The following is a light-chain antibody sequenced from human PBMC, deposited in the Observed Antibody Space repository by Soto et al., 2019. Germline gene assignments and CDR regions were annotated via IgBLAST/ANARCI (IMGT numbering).Light chain of an antibody. CDR3: SSYTSSNTLYV. V-gene: IGLV2-14*01. CDR2: EVS. CDR1: SSDVGGYNY. Sequence: QSALTQPASVSGSPGQSITISCTGTSSDVGGYNYVSWYQQHPGKASKLMIYEVSNRPSGLSNRFSGSRSGNTASLTISGLQAEDEADYYCSSYTSSNTLYVFGTGTKVTVL. J-gene: IGLJ1*01.